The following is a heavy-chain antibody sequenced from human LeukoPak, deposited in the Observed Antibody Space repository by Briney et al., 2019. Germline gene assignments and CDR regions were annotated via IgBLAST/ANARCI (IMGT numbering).Heavy chain of an antibody. CDR3: ARRAYYDSSGYHPTSGYFDL. J-gene: IGHJ2*01. CDR1: GGSMFSYY. CDR2: IYSNGIA. D-gene: IGHD3-22*01. Sequence: SETLSLTCSVSGGSMFSYYWNWIWQPPGKGLEWIGYIYSNGIAKYSPSLRSRGTISFATSRNQFSLRLTSVTAADTDIYYCARRAYYDSSGYHPTSGYFDLWGRGTLVTVSS. V-gene: IGHV4-4*08.